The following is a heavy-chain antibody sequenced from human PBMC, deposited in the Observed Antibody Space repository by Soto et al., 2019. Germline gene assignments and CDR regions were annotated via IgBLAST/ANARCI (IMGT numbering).Heavy chain of an antibody. V-gene: IGHV1-69*11. Sequence: GPQVKVSCKASGGTFSSSGFSWVRQSPGQGLEWMGMIVPSLDTTNYAQKFQARVTITADEVTSTAYMELRSLRSEDTAVYYCARWPQPRYTADPYAVDVWGQGTRVKVYS. CDR1: GGTFSSSG. J-gene: IGHJ6*02. D-gene: IGHD1-1*01. CDR2: IVPSLDTT. CDR3: ARWPQPRYTADPYAVDV.